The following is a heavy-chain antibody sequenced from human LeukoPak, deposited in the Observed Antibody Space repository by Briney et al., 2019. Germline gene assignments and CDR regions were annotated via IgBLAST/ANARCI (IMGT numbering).Heavy chain of an antibody. CDR1: GGSISSYY. J-gene: IGHJ3*02. CDR2: IYYSGST. V-gene: IGHV4-59*01. Sequence: KPSETLSLTCTVSGGSISSYYWSWIRQPPGKGLEWIGYIYYSGSTNYNPSLKSRVTISVDTSKNQFSLKLSSVTAADTAVYYCARAGAAGYHAPDIWGQGTMVTVSS. D-gene: IGHD6-13*01. CDR3: ARAGAAGYHAPDI.